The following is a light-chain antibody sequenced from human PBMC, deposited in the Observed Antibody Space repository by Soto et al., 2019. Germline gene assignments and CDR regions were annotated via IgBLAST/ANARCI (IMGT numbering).Light chain of an antibody. CDR2: AAS. CDR1: QNIISW. J-gene: IGKJ5*01. V-gene: IGKV1-12*01. Sequence: DIQMTHSPSTVSASVGDRVTITCRASQNIISWLAWYQQQPGRAPKLLIYAASILQSGVPSRFSGSGSGTDFTLTINSLQPEDFATYYCQQAYGFPVTFGQGTRLEIK. CDR3: QQAYGFPVT.